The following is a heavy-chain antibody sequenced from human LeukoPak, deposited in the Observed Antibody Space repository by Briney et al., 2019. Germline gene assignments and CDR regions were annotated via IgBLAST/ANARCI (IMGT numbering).Heavy chain of an antibody. CDR3: VRCLGGDRRGNFDN. CDR1: GYTFTSYD. D-gene: IGHD2-21*02. CDR2: MNPNSGNT. J-gene: IGHJ4*02. V-gene: IGHV1-8*03. Sequence: ASVKVSCKASGYTFTSYDINWVRQATGQGLEWMGWMNPNSGNTGYAQKFQGRVTITRNTSISTAYMELSSLKASDTAMYYCVRCLGGDRRGNFDNWGQGTLVTVSS.